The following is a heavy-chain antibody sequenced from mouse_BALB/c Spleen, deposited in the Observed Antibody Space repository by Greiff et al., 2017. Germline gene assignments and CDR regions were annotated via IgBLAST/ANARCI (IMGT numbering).Heavy chain of an antibody. J-gene: IGHJ1*01. Sequence: EVKLVESGGGLVKPGGSLKLSCAASGFAFSSYDMSWVRQTPEKRLEWVAYISSGGGSTYYPDTVKGRFTISRDNAKNTLYLQMSSLKSEDTAMYYCARQGDYYGSSDWYFDVWGAGTTVTVSA. V-gene: IGHV5-12-1*01. CDR2: ISSGGGST. D-gene: IGHD1-1*01. CDR1: GFAFSSYD. CDR3: ARQGDYYGSSDWYFDV.